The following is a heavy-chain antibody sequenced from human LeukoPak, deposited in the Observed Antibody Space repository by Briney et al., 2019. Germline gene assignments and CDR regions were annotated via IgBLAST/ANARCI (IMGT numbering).Heavy chain of an antibody. Sequence: SETLSLTCAVSGGSISSSNWWSWVRQPPGKGLEWIGSIYYSGSTHYNPSLKSRLTISVDTSKNQFSLKLSSVTAADTAVYYCAREGWGNYYGSGSYPLDYWGQGTLVTVSS. CDR2: IYYSGST. J-gene: IGHJ4*02. D-gene: IGHD3-10*01. V-gene: IGHV4-4*02. CDR1: GGSISSSNW. CDR3: AREGWGNYYGSGSYPLDY.